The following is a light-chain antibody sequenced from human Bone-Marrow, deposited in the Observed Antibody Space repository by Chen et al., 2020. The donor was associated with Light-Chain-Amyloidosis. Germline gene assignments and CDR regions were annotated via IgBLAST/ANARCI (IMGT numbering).Light chain of an antibody. CDR3: QSADSSGTYEVI. J-gene: IGLJ2*01. V-gene: IGLV3-25*03. CDR2: RDT. CDR1: DLPTKY. Sequence: SYELTQPPSVSVSPGQTARITCSGDDLPTKYAYWYQQKPGQAPVLVIHRDTERPSGISERFSGYSSGKTATLTISGVQAEDEADYQCQSADSSGTYEVIFGGGTKLTVL.